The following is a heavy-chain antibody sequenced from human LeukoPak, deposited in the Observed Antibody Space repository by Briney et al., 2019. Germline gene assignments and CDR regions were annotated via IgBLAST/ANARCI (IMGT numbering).Heavy chain of an antibody. V-gene: IGHV3-13*04. J-gene: IGHJ4*02. CDR2: IGTSGDT. Sequence: AGGSLRLSCAASGFTFSSYDMHWVRHATGKGLEWVSVIGTSGDTYYAGSVKGRFTISRENAKNSSYLQMNSLRAEDTAVYYCARSSGVAGTVYFDYWGQGTLVTVSS. D-gene: IGHD6-19*01. CDR1: GFTFSSYD. CDR3: ARSSGVAGTVYFDY.